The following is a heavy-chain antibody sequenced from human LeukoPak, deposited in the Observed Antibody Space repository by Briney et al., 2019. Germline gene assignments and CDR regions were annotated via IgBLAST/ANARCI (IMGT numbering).Heavy chain of an antibody. CDR2: INPNSGGT. J-gene: IGHJ4*02. CDR1: GYTFTGYY. V-gene: IGHV1-2*06. Sequence: ASVKVSCKASGYTFTGYYMHWVRQAPGQGLEWMGRINPNSGGTNYAQKFQGRVTITADESTSTAYMELSSLRSEDTAVYYCARGGRVRGVIITAYYFDYWGQGTLVTVSS. D-gene: IGHD3-10*01. CDR3: ARGGRVRGVIITAYYFDY.